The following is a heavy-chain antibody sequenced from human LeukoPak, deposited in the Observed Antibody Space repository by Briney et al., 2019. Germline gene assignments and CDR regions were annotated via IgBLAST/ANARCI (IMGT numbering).Heavy chain of an antibody. V-gene: IGHV3-30*18. D-gene: IGHD6-19*01. CDR1: GFTFSSYD. CDR3: AKGAGYSSGWVFDY. CDR2: ISYDGSNK. J-gene: IGHJ4*02. Sequence: PGGSLRLSCAASGFTFSSYDMHWVRQAPGKGLEWVAVISYDGSNKYYADSVKGRFTISRDNSKNTLYLQMNSLRAEDTAVYYCAKGAGYSSGWVFDYWGQGTLVTVSS.